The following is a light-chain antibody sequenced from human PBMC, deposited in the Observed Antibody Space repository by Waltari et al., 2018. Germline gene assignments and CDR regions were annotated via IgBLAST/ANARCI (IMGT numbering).Light chain of an antibody. Sequence: DVVMTQSPDSLAVSLGERVPINCKSSQNVLNSPNNKNYFAWYHQKPGQPPKLLIYWASNRVSGVPDRFSGSGSGTDFTLTVSSLQPEDFATYYCQQSYSTPRTFGQGTKVEIK. CDR3: QQSYSTPRT. J-gene: IGKJ1*01. CDR1: QNVLNSPNNKNY. CDR2: WAS. V-gene: IGKV4-1*01.